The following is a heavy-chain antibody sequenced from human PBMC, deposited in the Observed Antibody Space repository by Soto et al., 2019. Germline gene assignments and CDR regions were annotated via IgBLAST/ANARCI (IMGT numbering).Heavy chain of an antibody. V-gene: IGHV4-59*01. J-gene: IGHJ3*01. Sequence: SETLSLTCTVPGGSISSYYWSWIRQPPGKGLEWIGYIYYSGSTKYNPSLKSRVTISVDTSKNRFSLRLSSVTAADTAVYYCARVWGGAFDFWGQGTMVTVSS. D-gene: IGHD3-10*01. CDR3: ARVWGGAFDF. CDR2: IYYSGST. CDR1: GGSISSYY.